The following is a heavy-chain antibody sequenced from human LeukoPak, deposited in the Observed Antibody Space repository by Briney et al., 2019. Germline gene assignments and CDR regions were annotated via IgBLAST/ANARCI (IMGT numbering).Heavy chain of an antibody. CDR3: ARHRGYSSSWYGGYYYYYMDV. J-gene: IGHJ6*03. V-gene: IGHV4-39*01. CDR2: IYYSGST. Sequence: SETLSLTCTVSGGSISSSSYYWGWIRQPPGKGLEWIGSIYYSGSTYYNPSLKSRVTISVDTSKNQFSLKLSSVTAADTAVYYCARHRGYSSSWYGGYYYYYMDVWGKGTTVTISS. D-gene: IGHD6-13*01. CDR1: GGSISSSSYY.